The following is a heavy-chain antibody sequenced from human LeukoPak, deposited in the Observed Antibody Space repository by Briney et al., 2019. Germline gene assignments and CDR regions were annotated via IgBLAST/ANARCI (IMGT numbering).Heavy chain of an antibody. J-gene: IGHJ6*02. Sequence: ASVKVSCKASGYTFTSYGISWVRQAPGQGLEWMGWINAYNGNTNYAQKLQGRVTMTTDTSTSTAYMELRSLRSDDTAVYYCARGMYSGSYSRRSYYGMDVWGQGTTVTVSS. CDR1: GYTFTSYG. V-gene: IGHV1-18*01. CDR2: INAYNGNT. CDR3: ARGMYSGSYSRRSYYGMDV. D-gene: IGHD1-26*01.